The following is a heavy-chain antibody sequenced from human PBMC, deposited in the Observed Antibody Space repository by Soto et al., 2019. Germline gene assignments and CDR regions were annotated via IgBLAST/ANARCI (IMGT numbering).Heavy chain of an antibody. J-gene: IGHJ6*02. V-gene: IGHV3-30*18. CDR1: GFTFSSYG. CDR3: AKDIPVRAYYYYGMDV. CDR2: ISYDGSNK. Sequence: QVQLVESGGGVVQPGRSLRLSCAASGFTFSSYGMHWVRQAPGKGLEWVAVISYDGSNKYYADSVKGRFTISRDNSKNTLYLQMNSLRAEDTAVYYCAKDIPVRAYYYYGMDVWGQGTTVTVSS.